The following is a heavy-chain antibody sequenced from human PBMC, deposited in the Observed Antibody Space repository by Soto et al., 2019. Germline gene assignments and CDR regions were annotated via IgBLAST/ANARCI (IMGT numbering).Heavy chain of an antibody. CDR3: AKDGFSSSWSPNYFDY. V-gene: IGHV3-23*01. CDR1: GFTFSSYA. J-gene: IGHJ4*02. CDR2: ISGSGGST. Sequence: VGSLRLSCAASGFTFSSYAMSWVRQAPGKGLEWVSAISGSGGSTYYADSVKGRFTISRDNSKNTLYLQMNSLRAEDTAVYYCAKDGFSSSWSPNYFDYWGQGTLVTVSS. D-gene: IGHD6-13*01.